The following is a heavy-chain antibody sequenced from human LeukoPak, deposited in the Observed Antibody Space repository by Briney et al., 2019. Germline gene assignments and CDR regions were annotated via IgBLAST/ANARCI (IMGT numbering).Heavy chain of an antibody. V-gene: IGHV3-7*01. D-gene: IGHD6-19*01. J-gene: IGHJ6*03. Sequence: PGGSLRLSCAASGFTFSSYWMSWVRQAPGKGLEWVANIKQDGSEKYYVDSVKGRFTISRDNSKNTLYLQMNSLRAEDTAVYYCARDPQYIAVAGHYYYYYYMDVWGKGTTVTVSS. CDR3: ARDPQYIAVAGHYYYYYYMDV. CDR1: GFTFSSYW. CDR2: IKQDGSEK.